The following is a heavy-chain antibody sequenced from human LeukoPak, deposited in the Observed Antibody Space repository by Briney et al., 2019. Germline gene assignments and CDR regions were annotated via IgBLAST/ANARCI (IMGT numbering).Heavy chain of an antibody. J-gene: IGHJ4*02. CDR3: AKDKTTTVTTPDY. CDR1: GFTFSTYG. V-gene: IGHV3-23*01. Sequence: GGSPRLSCTASGFTFSTYGMTWVRQAPGKGLEWVSAVSSGYVTYYADSVKGRFTISRDNSKNTLYLLMNSLRAEDTAVYYCAKDKTTTVTTPDYWGQGTLVSVSS. D-gene: IGHD4-17*01. CDR2: VSSGYVT.